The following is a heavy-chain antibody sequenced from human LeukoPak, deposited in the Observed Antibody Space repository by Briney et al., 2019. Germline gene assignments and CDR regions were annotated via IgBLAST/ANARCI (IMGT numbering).Heavy chain of an antibody. D-gene: IGHD6-13*01. V-gene: IGHV3-48*03. CDR2: ISSSGSTI. Sequence: GGSQRLSCAASGFTFSSYEMNWVRQAPGRGLEWVSYISSSGSTIYYADSVKGRFTISRDNAKNSLYLQMNSLRAEDTAVYYCARDAGIAAAGPSYDYWGQGTLVTVSS. CDR3: ARDAGIAAAGPSYDY. J-gene: IGHJ4*02. CDR1: GFTFSSYE.